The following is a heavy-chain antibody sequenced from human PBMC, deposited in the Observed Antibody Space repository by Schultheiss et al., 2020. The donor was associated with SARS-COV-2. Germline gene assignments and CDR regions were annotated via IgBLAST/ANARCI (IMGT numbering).Heavy chain of an antibody. CDR1: GGSISSYY. Sequence: SETLSLTCTVSGGSISSYYWSWIRQPPGKGLEWIGYIYYSGSTNYNPSLKSRVTISVDTSKNQFSLKLSSVTAADTAVYYCARPITMVRGALGYWGQGTLVTVSS. CDR3: ARPITMVRGALGY. J-gene: IGHJ4*02. CDR2: IYYSGST. V-gene: IGHV4-59*12. D-gene: IGHD3-10*01.